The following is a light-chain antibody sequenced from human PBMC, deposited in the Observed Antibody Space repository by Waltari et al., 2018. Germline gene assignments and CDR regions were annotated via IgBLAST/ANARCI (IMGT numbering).Light chain of an antibody. Sequence: SYELTQPPSVSVSPGQTATITCSGDKLVEVYVCWYQQKPGQSPVVVIYQDNKRPSGIPERFFGSSSGNTATLTITGTQATDEADYYCQAWDSTAGVFGTGTKVIVL. CDR3: QAWDSTAGV. V-gene: IGLV3-1*01. J-gene: IGLJ1*01. CDR1: KLVEVY. CDR2: QDN.